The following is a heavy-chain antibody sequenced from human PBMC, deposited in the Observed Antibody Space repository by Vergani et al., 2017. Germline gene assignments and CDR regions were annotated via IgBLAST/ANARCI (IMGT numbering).Heavy chain of an antibody. D-gene: IGHD2-15*01. CDR3: ASKRGACRAAYCHSYDF. V-gene: IGHV4-38-2*01. Sequence: VQLLESGGGLVQPGGSLRLSCAASGFTFSSYAMSWIRQPPGKGLEWIGSMDYSGSTSYNPSLESRISISFETPKNQFSLRLTSVTAADTAVYYCASKRGACRAAYCHSYDFWGPGTLVGVSS. J-gene: IGHJ4*02. CDR1: GFTFSSYA. CDR2: MDYSGST.